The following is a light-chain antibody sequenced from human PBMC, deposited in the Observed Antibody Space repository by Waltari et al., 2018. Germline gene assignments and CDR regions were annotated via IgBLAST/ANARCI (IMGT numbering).Light chain of an antibody. CDR2: DAS. Sequence: DILLTQSPATLSLSLGDRATLSCRASQSVSSNYLAWYQQKPGQAPRLLIDDASSTATGIPDRFSGSGYGTDFTLSISRLEPEDFAVYYCQQFGSLPFTFGPGTKVDIK. J-gene: IGKJ3*01. V-gene: IGKV3-20*01. CDR3: QQFGSLPFT. CDR1: QSVSSNY.